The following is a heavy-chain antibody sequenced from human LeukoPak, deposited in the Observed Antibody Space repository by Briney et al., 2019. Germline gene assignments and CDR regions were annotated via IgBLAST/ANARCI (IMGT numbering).Heavy chain of an antibody. D-gene: IGHD3-9*01. Sequence: GGSLRLSCAASGFTFSSYAMSWVRQAPGKGLEWVSAISGSGGSTYYADSVKGRFTISRDNSKNTLYLQMNSLRAEDTAVYYCAKDRRYVLRYFDWYPPIDYWGQGTLVTVSS. J-gene: IGHJ4*02. V-gene: IGHV3-23*01. CDR3: AKDRRYVLRYFDWYPPIDY. CDR2: ISGSGGST. CDR1: GFTFSSYA.